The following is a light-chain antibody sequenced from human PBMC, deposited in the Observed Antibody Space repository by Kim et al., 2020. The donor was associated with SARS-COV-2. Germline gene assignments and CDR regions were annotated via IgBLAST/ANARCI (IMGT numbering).Light chain of an antibody. Sequence: QSVTIPCTGTRRGVGAYNYVSWYQQHPGKAPKVMIYDVSRRPSGVPDRFSGSKSGNTASLTISGLQAEDEADYYCCSYAGSYTNYVFGTGTKVTVL. V-gene: IGLV2-11*01. CDR1: RRGVGAYNY. CDR2: DVS. CDR3: CSYAGSYTNYV. J-gene: IGLJ1*01.